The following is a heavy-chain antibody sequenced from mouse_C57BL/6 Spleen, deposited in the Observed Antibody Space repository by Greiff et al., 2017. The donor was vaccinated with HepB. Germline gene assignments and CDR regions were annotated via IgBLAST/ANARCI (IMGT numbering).Heavy chain of an antibody. CDR2: INPNNGGT. D-gene: IGHD3-3*01. Sequence: EVKLQQSGPELVKPGASVKISCKASGYTFTDYYMNWVKQSHGKSLEWIGDINPNNGGTSYNQKFKGKATLTVDKSSSTAYMELRSLTSEDSAVYYCAREGLGQDYWGQGTTLTVSS. V-gene: IGHV1-26*01. J-gene: IGHJ2*01. CDR3: AREGLGQDY. CDR1: GYTFTDYY.